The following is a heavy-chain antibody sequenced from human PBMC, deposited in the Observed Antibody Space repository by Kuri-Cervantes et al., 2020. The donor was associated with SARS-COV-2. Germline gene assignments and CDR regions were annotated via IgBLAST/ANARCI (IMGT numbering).Heavy chain of an antibody. CDR3: AKVITIFGVVHAYYYYGMDV. J-gene: IGHJ6*02. V-gene: IGHV3-33*06. D-gene: IGHD3-3*01. Sequence: LSLTCAASGFTFSSYGMHWVRQAPGKGLEWVAVIWYDGSNKYYADSVKGRFTISRDNSKNTLYLQMNSLRAEDTAVYYCAKVITIFGVVHAYYYYGMDVWGQGTTVTVSS. CDR2: IWYDGSNK. CDR1: GFTFSSYG.